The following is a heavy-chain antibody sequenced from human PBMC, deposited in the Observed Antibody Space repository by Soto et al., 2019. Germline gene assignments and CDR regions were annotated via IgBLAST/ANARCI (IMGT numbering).Heavy chain of an antibody. D-gene: IGHD2-8*01. J-gene: IGHJ4*02. CDR2: ISGSGGST. CDR1: GFTFSSYA. V-gene: IGHV3-23*01. Sequence: HPGGSLRLSCAASGFTFSSYAMSWVRQAPGKGLEWVSAISGSGGSTYYADSVKGRFTISRDNSKNTLYLQMNSLRAEDTAVYYCAKVLVLMVYAYHSADFDYWGQGTLVTVSS. CDR3: AKVLVLMVYAYHSADFDY.